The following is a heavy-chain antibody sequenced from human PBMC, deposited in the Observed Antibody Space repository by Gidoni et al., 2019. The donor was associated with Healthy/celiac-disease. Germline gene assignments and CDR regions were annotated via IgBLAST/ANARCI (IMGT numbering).Heavy chain of an antibody. CDR1: VFPFSSYS. CDR2: ISSSSSYI. Sequence: EVQLVESGGGLVKPGGSLRLSCSASVFPFSSYSMNLVRQAPGNGLVVVSSISSSSSYIYYADSVKGRFTISRDNAKNSLYLQMNSLRAEDTAVYYCARDLYYDFWSQIMVYYYYYMDVWGKGPTVTVSS. CDR3: ARDLYYDFWSQIMVYYYYYMDV. D-gene: IGHD3-3*01. J-gene: IGHJ6*03. V-gene: IGHV3-21*01.